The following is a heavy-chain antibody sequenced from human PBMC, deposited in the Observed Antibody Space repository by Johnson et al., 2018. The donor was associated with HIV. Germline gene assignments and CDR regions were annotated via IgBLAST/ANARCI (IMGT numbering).Heavy chain of an antibody. J-gene: IGHJ3*02. CDR2: ISYDGSDK. V-gene: IGHV3-30*04. CDR1: GFTFSSYA. CDR3: ARGDRSTYYRRGAFDS. Sequence: QMLLVESGGGVVQPGRSLRLSCAASGFTFSSYAMHWVRQAPGKGLEWVAVISYDGSDKYYADSVKGRFTISRDNSKNTLYMQMNSLRAEDTAAYSCARGDRSTYYRRGAFDSWGQGTMVTVSS. D-gene: IGHD1-26*01.